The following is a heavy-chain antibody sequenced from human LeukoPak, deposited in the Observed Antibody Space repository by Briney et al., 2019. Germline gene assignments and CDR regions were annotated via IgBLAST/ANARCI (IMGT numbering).Heavy chain of an antibody. J-gene: IGHJ3*02. CDR3: ARVRRGAFDI. CDR2: IYYSGST. CDR1: GVSISSGGYY. V-gene: IGHV4-31*03. Sequence: SETLSLTCTVSGVSISSGGYYWSWIRQHPGKGLEWIGYIYYSGSTYYNPSLKSRVTISVDTSKNQFSLKLTSVTAADTAVYFCARVRRGAFDIWGQGTMVTVSS.